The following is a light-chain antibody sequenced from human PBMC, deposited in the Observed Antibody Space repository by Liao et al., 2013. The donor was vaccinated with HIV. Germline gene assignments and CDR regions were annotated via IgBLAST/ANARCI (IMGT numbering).Light chain of an antibody. CDR1: KLGDKY. CDR2: YDR. CDR3: QVWDSSSDHPHVV. J-gene: IGLJ2*01. V-gene: IGLV3-1*01. Sequence: SYELTQPPSVSVSPGQTASITCSGDKLGDKYACWYQQKPGQAPILVMYYDRDRPSGIPERFSGSNSGNTATLTISRVEAGDEADYCCQVWDSSSDHPHVVFGEGTKLTVL.